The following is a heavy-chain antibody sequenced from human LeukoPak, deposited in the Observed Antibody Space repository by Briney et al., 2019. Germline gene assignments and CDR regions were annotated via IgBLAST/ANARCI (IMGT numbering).Heavy chain of an antibody. Sequence: ASVKVSCKASGGTFSSYAISWVRQAPGQGLEWMGGIIPIFGTANYAQKFQGRVTITADKSTSTAYMELSSLRSEDTAVYYCARSPRVSGYDSVPLYYFDYWGQGTLVTVSS. CDR3: ARSPRVSGYDSVPLYYFDY. CDR2: IIPIFGTA. V-gene: IGHV1-69*06. D-gene: IGHD5-12*01. J-gene: IGHJ4*02. CDR1: GGTFSSYA.